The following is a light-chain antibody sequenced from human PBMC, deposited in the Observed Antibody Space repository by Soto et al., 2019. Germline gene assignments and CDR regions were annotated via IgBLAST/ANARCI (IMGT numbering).Light chain of an antibody. V-gene: IGLV1-47*02. CDR3: AAWDDSLSVVV. J-gene: IGLJ2*01. CDR1: RSNIGSNY. CDR2: NSN. Sequence: QAVVTQPPSASGTPGQRVTISCSGSRSNIGSNYVYWYQQLPGTAPKLLIYNSNQRPSGVPDRFSGSKSGTSASLAISGLRSEDEADYYCAAWDDSLSVVVFGGGTKLTVL.